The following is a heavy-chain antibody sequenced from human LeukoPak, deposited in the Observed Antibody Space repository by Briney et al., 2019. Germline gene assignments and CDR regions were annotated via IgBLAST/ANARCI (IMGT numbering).Heavy chain of an antibody. CDR1: GFTFSNHG. CDR2: VSPPGGGT. V-gene: IGHV3-23*01. Sequence: GGSLRLSCAASGFTFSNHGMNWVRQAPGKGLEWLSGVSPPGGGTYYADSVRGRFTISRDDSKNTLSLQMNSLRVEDTAVYYCARDLAWGAFDYWGQGTLVTVSS. J-gene: IGHJ4*02. CDR3: ARDLAWGAFDY. D-gene: IGHD7-27*01.